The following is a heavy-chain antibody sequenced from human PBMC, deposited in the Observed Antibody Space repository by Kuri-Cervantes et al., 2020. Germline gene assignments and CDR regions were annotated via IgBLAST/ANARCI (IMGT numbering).Heavy chain of an antibody. Sequence: GGSLRLSCAASGFTFSSYGMHWVRQAPGKGLEWVAVIWYDGSNKYYADSVKGRFTISRDNSKNTLYLQMNSLRAEDTAVYYCARDVRLGGIMDVWGKGTTVTVSS. CDR2: IWYDGSNK. D-gene: IGHD6-6*01. V-gene: IGHV3-33*01. J-gene: IGHJ6*03. CDR1: GFTFSSYG. CDR3: ARDVRLGGIMDV.